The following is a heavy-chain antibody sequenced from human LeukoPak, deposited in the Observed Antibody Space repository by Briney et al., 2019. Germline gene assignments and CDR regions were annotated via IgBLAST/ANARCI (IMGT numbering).Heavy chain of an antibody. V-gene: IGHV4-59*11. CDR1: GGSISSHY. J-gene: IGHJ3*02. Sequence: SETLSLTCIVSGGSISSHYWTWIRQPPGKGLEWVGYISYSGSASYNPSLKSRVTISVDTSKNQFSLKLSSVTAADTAVYYCARRDDAFDIWGQGTMVAVSS. CDR3: ARRDDAFDI. CDR2: ISYSGSA.